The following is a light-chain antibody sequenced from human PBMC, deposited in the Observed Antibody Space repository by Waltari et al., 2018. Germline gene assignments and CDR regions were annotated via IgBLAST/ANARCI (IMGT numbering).Light chain of an antibody. V-gene: IGLV2-14*01. CDR3: SSYTSSSSSV. CDR1: SSDIGGYNY. CDR2: DVS. J-gene: IGLJ1*01. Sequence: QSALTQPASVSGSPGQSITISCTGTSSDIGGYNYVSWYQQHPGKAPKLMIYDVSKRPSGVSNRFSGSKSGNTVSLTISGLQTVDEADYYCSSYTSSSSSVFGTGTKVTVL.